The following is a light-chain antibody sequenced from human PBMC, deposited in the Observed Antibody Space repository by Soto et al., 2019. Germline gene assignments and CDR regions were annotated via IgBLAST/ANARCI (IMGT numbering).Light chain of an antibody. V-gene: IGKV1-5*03. Sequence: DIQMTQSPSTLSGSVGDRVTITCRASQTISSWLAWYQQKPGKAPKLLIYKASTLKSGVPSRFSGSGSGTEFTLTISSLQPDDVATYYCQHYNSYSDAFGQGTKVELQ. CDR3: QHYNSYSDA. J-gene: IGKJ1*01. CDR1: QTISSW. CDR2: KAS.